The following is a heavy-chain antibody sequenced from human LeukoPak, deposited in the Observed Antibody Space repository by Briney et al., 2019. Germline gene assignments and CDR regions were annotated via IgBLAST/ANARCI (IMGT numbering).Heavy chain of an antibody. CDR2: IYYSGST. D-gene: IGHD2-2*02. V-gene: IGHV4-59*08. J-gene: IGHJ3*02. CDR3: AGGSGYCSSTRCYTNGAFDI. CDR1: GDSISSYY. Sequence: SETLSLTCTVSGDSISSYYWSWIRQPPGKRLEWIGYIYYSGSTNYNPSLKSRVTISIDTSKNQFSLKLSSVTAADTAVYYCAGGSGYCSSTRCYTNGAFDIWGQGTMVTVSS.